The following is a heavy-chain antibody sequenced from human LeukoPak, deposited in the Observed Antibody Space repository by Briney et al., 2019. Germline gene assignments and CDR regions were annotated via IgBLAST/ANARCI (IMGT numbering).Heavy chain of an antibody. CDR1: GFTFSSYG. V-gene: IGHV3-33*06. J-gene: IGHJ4*02. Sequence: PGRSLRLSCAASGFTFSSYGMHWVRQAPGKGLEWVAVIWYDGSNKYYVDSVKGRFTISRGNFKNTLYLQMNSLRAEDTAVYYCAKGPGYSTIDYWGQGTLVTVSS. CDR3: AKGPGYSTIDY. CDR2: IWYDGSNK. D-gene: IGHD2-21*01.